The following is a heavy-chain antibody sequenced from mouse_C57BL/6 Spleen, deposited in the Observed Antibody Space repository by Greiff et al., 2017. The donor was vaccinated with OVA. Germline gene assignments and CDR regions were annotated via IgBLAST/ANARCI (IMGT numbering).Heavy chain of an antibody. CDR3: ARKEDGSSYGWFAY. V-gene: IGHV1-81*01. CDR1: GYTFTSYG. Sequence: VQRVESGAELARPGASVKLSCKASGYTFTSYGISWVKQRTGQGLEWIGEIYPRSGNTYYNEKFKGKATLTADKSSSTAYMELRSLTSEDSAVYFCARKEDGSSYGWFAYWGQGTLVTVSA. J-gene: IGHJ3*01. CDR2: IYPRSGNT. D-gene: IGHD1-1*01.